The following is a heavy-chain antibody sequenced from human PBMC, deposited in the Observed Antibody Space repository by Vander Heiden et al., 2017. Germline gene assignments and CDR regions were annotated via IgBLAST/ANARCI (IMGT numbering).Heavy chain of an antibody. Sequence: EVQLLASGGGLVQPGGSLRLSCAASGFTFSSYAMSWVRQAPGKGLEWVSAISGSGGSTYYADPVKGRFTISRDNSKNTLYLQMNSLRAEDTAVYYCAKDFEPYYYDSSGEGAFDIWGQGTMVTVSS. CDR3: AKDFEPYYYDSSGEGAFDI. D-gene: IGHD3-22*01. V-gene: IGHV3-23*01. CDR2: ISGSGGST. CDR1: GFTFSSYA. J-gene: IGHJ3*02.